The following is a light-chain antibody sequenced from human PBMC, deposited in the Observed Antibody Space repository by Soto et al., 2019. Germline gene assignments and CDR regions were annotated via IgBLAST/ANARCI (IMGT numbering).Light chain of an antibody. CDR2: GTS. J-gene: IGKJ4*01. CDR3: QQYANSPLLT. CDR1: QTIGSTY. V-gene: IGKV3-20*01. Sequence: EIVLTQSPGTLSLSPGETATLSCRASQTIGSTYLAWYQQKPGQAPRLLIFGTSSRATGIPDRFSGSGSGTDFTLSISRLEPDDFAVYYCQQYANSPLLTFGGGTKVEIK.